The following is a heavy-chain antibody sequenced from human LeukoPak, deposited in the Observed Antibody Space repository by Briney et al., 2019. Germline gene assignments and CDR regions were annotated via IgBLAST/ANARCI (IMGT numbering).Heavy chain of an antibody. D-gene: IGHD2-15*01. CDR2: ISAYNGNT. CDR1: GYTLTSYG. CDR3: ARKVVAATRYNWFDP. J-gene: IGHJ5*02. V-gene: IGHV1-18*01. Sequence: ASVKVSCKASGYTLTSYGISWVRQAPGQRLEWMGRISAYNGNTNYAQKLQGRVTMTTDTSTSTAYMELRSLRADDTAVYYCARKVVAATRYNWFDPWGQGTLVTVSS.